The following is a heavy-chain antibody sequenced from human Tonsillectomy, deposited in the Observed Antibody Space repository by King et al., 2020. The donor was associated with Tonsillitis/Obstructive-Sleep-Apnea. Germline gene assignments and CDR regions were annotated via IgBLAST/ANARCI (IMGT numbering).Heavy chain of an antibody. CDR3: TTRFSEYCSGGSCYSGVDV. V-gene: IGHV3-15*07. D-gene: IGHD2-15*01. J-gene: IGHJ6*02. CDR2: IKSKTDGGTT. Sequence: VQLVQSGGGLVKPGGSLRLSCAASGFTFSKAWMNWVRQAPGKGLEWVGRIKSKTDGGTTDYAAPVKGRFTFSRDDSKNTLYLQMNSLKTEDTAVYYCTTRFSEYCSGGSCYSGVDVWGQGTTVTVSS. CDR1: GFTFSKAW.